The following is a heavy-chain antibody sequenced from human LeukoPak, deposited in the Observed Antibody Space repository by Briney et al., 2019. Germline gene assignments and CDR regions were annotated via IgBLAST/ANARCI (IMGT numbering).Heavy chain of an antibody. CDR2: ISSYTIT. Sequence: GGSLRLPCAASGFTFSSYSMNWVRQAPGKRLEWIAYISSYTITYYADFVKGRFTISRDNAKKSLDLQMNSLRAEDTAVYYCARSGHSNGWYYFDYWGLGALVTVSS. J-gene: IGHJ4*02. CDR3: ARSGHSNGWYYFDY. CDR1: GFTFSSYS. V-gene: IGHV3-48*01. D-gene: IGHD6-19*01.